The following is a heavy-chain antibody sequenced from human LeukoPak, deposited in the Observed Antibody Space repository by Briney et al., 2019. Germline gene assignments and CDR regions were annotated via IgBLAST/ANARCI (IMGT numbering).Heavy chain of an antibody. Sequence: SETLSLTCAVYGGSFSGYYWSWIRQPPGKGLEWIGEINHSGSTNYNPSLKSRVTISVDTSKNQFSLKLSSVTAADTAVYYCAREYSSGWYVRGAFDIRGQGTMVTVSS. CDR2: INHSGST. CDR3: AREYSSGWYVRGAFDI. V-gene: IGHV4-34*01. D-gene: IGHD6-19*01. J-gene: IGHJ3*02. CDR1: GGSFSGYY.